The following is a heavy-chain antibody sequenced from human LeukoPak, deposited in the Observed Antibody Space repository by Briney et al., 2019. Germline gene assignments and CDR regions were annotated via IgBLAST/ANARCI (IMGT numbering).Heavy chain of an antibody. CDR1: GGSISSSSYY. CDR3: ARPVPSRLGWFDP. CDR2: IYYSGST. Sequence: SETLSLTCAVSGGSISSSSYYWGWIRQPPGKGLEWIGNIYYSGSTYYSPSLKSRVTISVDTSKNQFSLKLSSVTAADTAVYYCARPVPSRLGWFDPWGQGTLVTVSS. V-gene: IGHV4-39*01. D-gene: IGHD1-1*01. J-gene: IGHJ5*02.